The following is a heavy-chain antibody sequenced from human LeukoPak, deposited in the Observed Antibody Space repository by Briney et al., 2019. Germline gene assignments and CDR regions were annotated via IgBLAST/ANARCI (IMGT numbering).Heavy chain of an antibody. D-gene: IGHD2-2*01. CDR1: GGSISSGDYY. CDR2: IYYSGST. V-gene: IGHV4-30-4*08. J-gene: IGHJ4*02. Sequence: PSETLSLTCTVSGGSISSGDYYWRWIRQPPGKGLEWIVYIYYSGSTYYNPSLKSRVTISVDTSKNQFSLKLSSVTAADTAVYYCARDHCSSTSCYEGGFDYWGQGTLVTVSS. CDR3: ARDHCSSTSCYEGGFDY.